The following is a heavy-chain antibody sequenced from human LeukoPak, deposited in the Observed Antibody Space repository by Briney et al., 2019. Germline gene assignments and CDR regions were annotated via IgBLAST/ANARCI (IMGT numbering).Heavy chain of an antibody. CDR3: VRGDWYFES. V-gene: IGHV3-7*04. CDR1: GFNFSDSR. J-gene: IGHJ4*02. Sequence: GGSLRLSCVTSGFNFSDSRMTWVRQAPGKGLQWVANVNRDGTEKHFLDSVEGRFTISRDNAKKSLYLQMSSLRPQDTAVYFCVRGDWYFESWGQGTLVTVSS. CDR2: VNRDGTEK. D-gene: IGHD2-21*01.